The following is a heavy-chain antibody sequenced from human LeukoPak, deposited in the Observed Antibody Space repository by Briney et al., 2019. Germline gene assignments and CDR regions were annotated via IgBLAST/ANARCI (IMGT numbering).Heavy chain of an antibody. CDR2: INHSGST. J-gene: IGHJ6*02. CDR3: ARRRFLEWFYYYYGMDV. Sequence: SETLSLTCAVSGGSISSSNWWSWVRQPPGKGLEWIGEINHSGSTNYNPSLKSRVTISVDTSKNQFSLKLSSVTAADTAVYYCARRRFLEWFYYYYGMDVWGQGTTVTVSS. D-gene: IGHD3-3*01. V-gene: IGHV4-4*02. CDR1: GGSISSSNW.